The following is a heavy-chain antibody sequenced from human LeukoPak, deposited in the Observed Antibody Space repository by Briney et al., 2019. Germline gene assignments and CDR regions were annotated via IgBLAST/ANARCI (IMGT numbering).Heavy chain of an antibody. V-gene: IGHV3-48*02. CDR3: TRAGYCSDASCYVPDY. D-gene: IGHD2-2*01. Sequence: PGGSLRLSCSASGFTISSYSMNWVRQAPGKGLEWVSDIDSTGTIIYYADSVKGRFTISRDNARNSLYLQMNSLTDEDTAVYYCTRAGYCSDASCYVPDYWGQGTLVTVSS. CDR2: IDSTGTII. J-gene: IGHJ4*02. CDR1: GFTISSYS.